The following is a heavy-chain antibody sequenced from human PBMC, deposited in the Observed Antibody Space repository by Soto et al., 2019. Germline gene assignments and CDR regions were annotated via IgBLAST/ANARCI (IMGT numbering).Heavy chain of an antibody. CDR1: GGSITSSSYY. V-gene: IGHV4-39*02. Sequence: QLLLRESGPGLVKPSETLSLTCSVSGGSITSSSYYWGWIRQTPGKGLEWIGTVDYSGTTYYNPSLMSLISRLTISMDTSKNQFSLRLTSVTAADTAVYYCVRDFGRHRTDNWGQGTLVTVSS. J-gene: IGHJ4*02. CDR3: VRDFGRHRTDN. CDR2: VDYSGTT. D-gene: IGHD2-15*01.